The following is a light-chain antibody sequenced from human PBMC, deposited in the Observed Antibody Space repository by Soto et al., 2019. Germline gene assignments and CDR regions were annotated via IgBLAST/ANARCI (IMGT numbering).Light chain of an antibody. CDR2: AAS. CDR1: QGISTN. V-gene: IGKV1-12*01. Sequence: DIQMTQSPSSVSASVGDRVTITCRASQGISTNLAWYQQKPGKAPKLLIYAASTLQSGVPPRFSGSGSGTDFTLTISSLQPEDFAIYYCKQANRVPLSFGQGTRLEIK. J-gene: IGKJ5*01. CDR3: KQANRVPLS.